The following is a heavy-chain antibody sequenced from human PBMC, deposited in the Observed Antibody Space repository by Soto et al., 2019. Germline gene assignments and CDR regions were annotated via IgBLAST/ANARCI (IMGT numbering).Heavy chain of an antibody. CDR1: GFTFSSYG. D-gene: IGHD4-17*01. V-gene: IGHV3-48*02. J-gene: IGHJ4*02. Sequence: EVQLVESGGGLLQAGGSLRLSCAASGFTFSSYGMNWVRQPPGKGLEWVSYISDSGSDAHYADFVKGRFTISRDNAKNSLYLQMNSLRDEDTAVYYCASDEYGDSDFEYWGQGTLVTVSS. CDR3: ASDEYGDSDFEY. CDR2: ISDSGSDA.